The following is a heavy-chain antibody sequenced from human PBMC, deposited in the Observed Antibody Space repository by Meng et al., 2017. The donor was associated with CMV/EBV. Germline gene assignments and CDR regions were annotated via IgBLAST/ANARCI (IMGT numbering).Heavy chain of an antibody. J-gene: IGHJ6*02. CDR1: GGTFSSYA. CDR2: IIPILGIA. V-gene: IGHV1-69*10. Sequence: SVKVSCKASGGTFSSYAISWVRQAPGQGLEWMGGIIPILGIANYAQKFQGRVTITADKSTSTAYMELSSLRSEDTAVYYCARSAPSRSITMIVVAIDPLYYYYGMDVWGQGTTVTVSS. D-gene: IGHD3-22*01. CDR3: ARSAPSRSITMIVVAIDPLYYYYGMDV.